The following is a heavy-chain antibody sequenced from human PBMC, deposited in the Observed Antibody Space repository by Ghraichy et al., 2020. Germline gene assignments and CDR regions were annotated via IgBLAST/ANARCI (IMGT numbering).Heavy chain of an antibody. CDR3: ARFLSSSWASDAFDI. Sequence: SETLSLTCTVSGGSISSYYWSWIRQPPGKGLEWIGYIYYSGSTNYNPSLKSRVTISVDTSKNQFSLKLSSVTAADTAVYYCARFLSSSWASDAFDIWGQGTMVTVSS. V-gene: IGHV4-59*01. J-gene: IGHJ3*02. CDR1: GGSISSYY. D-gene: IGHD6-13*01. CDR2: IYYSGST.